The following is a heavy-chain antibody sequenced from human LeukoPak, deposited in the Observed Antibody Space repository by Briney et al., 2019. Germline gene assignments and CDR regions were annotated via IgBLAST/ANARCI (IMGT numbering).Heavy chain of an antibody. CDR3: ATELQTIVGASRLFDY. D-gene: IGHD1-26*01. CDR1: GFTFSSYG. V-gene: IGHV3-30*02. Sequence: GGSLRLSCAASGFTFSSYGMHWVRQAPGKGLEWVAFIRYDGSNKYYADSVKGRFTISGDNSKNTLYLQMNSLRAEDTAVYYCATELQTIVGASRLFDYWGQGTLVTVSS. J-gene: IGHJ4*02. CDR2: IRYDGSNK.